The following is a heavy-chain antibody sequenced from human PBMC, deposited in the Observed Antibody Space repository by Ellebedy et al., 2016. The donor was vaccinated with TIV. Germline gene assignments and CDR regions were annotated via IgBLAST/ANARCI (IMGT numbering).Heavy chain of an antibody. D-gene: IGHD6-13*01. CDR2: ISSSSSYI. CDR1: GFTFSSYS. J-gene: IGHJ6*02. Sequence: GGSLRLXCAASGFTFSSYSMNWVRQAPGKGLEWVSSISSSSSYIYYADSVKGRFTISRDNAKNSLYLQMNSLRAEDTAVYYCEGSSWYPNRQYYYYGMDVWGQGTTVTVSS. V-gene: IGHV3-21*04. CDR3: EGSSWYPNRQYYYYGMDV.